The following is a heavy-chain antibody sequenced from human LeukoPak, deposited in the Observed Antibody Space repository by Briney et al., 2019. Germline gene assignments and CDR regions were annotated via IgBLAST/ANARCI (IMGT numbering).Heavy chain of an antibody. J-gene: IGHJ4*02. Sequence: ASVKVSCKASGYSLTSYDINWVRQATGQGLEWMGWMNPNSGNTGYEPKFQGRVTITRNTSLSTAYMELSSLRSEDTTVYYCPRGLHPQVVAGRELGYWGQGTLVTVSS. CDR3: PRGLHPQVVAGRELGY. D-gene: IGHD6-19*01. V-gene: IGHV1-8*03. CDR2: MNPNSGNT. CDR1: GYSLTSYD.